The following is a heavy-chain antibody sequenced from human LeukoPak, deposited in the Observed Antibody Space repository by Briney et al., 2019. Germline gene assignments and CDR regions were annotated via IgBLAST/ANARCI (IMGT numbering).Heavy chain of an antibody. J-gene: IGHJ5*01. Sequence: ASVKVSCKGSGYSFTKSGIAWVRQAPGQGLEWMGWISTFTGDTNYAQKFQTRVTMTTDTSTTTVYMELKSLTSDDSAVYYCAKHEGRFDSWGQGTLVTVSS. CDR3: AKHEGRFDS. V-gene: IGHV1-18*01. CDR1: GYSFTKSG. CDR2: ISTFTGDT.